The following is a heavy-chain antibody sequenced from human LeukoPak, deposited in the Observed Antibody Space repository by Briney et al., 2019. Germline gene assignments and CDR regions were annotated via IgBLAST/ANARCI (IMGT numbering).Heavy chain of an antibody. J-gene: IGHJ5*01. CDR1: TSH. CDR2: IGSYEGDT. D-gene: IGHD3-22*01. Sequence: ASVKVSCKATSHISWVRQAPGQGLEWMGWIGSYEGDTYYAQKFQGRVTVTTVTSTNTAYMELRSLRADDTAVYYCARDFWNFYDSSGYYRDFDSWGQGTLVTVSS. V-gene: IGHV1-18*01. CDR3: ARDFWNFYDSSGYYRDFDS.